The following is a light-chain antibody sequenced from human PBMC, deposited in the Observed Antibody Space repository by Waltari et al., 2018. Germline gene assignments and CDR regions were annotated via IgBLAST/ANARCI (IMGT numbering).Light chain of an antibody. CDR1: QTVSNF. V-gene: IGKV3-11*01. Sequence: IVLTQSTATLSLSPGERATLSCRASQTVSNFLAWYQQKPGQAPRLLIDDASSRATGIPARFSGTGSGTDFSLTISSLEPEDFAVYYCQQRSKWPLTFGGGTKVEIK. J-gene: IGKJ4*01. CDR2: DAS. CDR3: QQRSKWPLT.